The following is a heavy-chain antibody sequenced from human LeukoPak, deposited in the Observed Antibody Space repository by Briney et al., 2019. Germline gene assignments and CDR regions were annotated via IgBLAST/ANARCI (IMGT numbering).Heavy chain of an antibody. CDR2: IYSGGNT. Sequence: GGSLRLSCAASGFTVSNNYMSWVRQAPGKGLEWVSVIYSGGNTYYADSVEGRFTISRDNSENTLYLQMNSLRAEDTAMYFCSRDLTSWGQGTLVTVSS. CDR1: GFTVSNNY. CDR3: SRDLTS. V-gene: IGHV3-66*01. J-gene: IGHJ5*02.